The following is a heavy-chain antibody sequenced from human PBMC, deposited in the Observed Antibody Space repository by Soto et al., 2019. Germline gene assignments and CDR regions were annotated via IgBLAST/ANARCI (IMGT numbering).Heavy chain of an antibody. CDR1: RFTFSSYA. J-gene: IGHJ4*02. CDR3: TRDGSYYGFWSAYSTLYYFDN. Sequence: LRLSCAASRFTFSSYAMSWVRLGPGKGLAWVSAISGGGGSRYYADSVKCRFTISRDNCKNTLYLQRSSRRASDTAVYYCTRDGSYYGFWSAYSTLYYFDNWGQETLVTVSS. D-gene: IGHD3-3*01. CDR2: ISGGGGSR. V-gene: IGHV3-23*01.